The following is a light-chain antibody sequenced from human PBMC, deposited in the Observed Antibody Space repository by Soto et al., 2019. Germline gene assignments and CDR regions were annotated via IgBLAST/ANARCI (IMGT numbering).Light chain of an antibody. CDR2: GAS. CDR3: QQYKNWPPGFT. J-gene: IGKJ3*01. V-gene: IGKV3-15*01. CDR1: QSVRSN. Sequence: EIVMTQSPATLSVSPGERATLSCRASQSVRSNLAWYQQKPGQAPRLLMYGASTKATGIPARFSGSGSGTEFTLTISSLQSEDFAVYYCQQYKNWPPGFTFGPGTKVDIK.